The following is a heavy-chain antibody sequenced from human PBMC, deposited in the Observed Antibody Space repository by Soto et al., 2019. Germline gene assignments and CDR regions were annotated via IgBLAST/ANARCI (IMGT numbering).Heavy chain of an antibody. CDR3: AHRRKDSGSHNAFDV. V-gene: IGHV2-5*02. CDR2: IYWDDDD. D-gene: IGHD3-22*01. CDR1: GFSLNTYGVG. Sequence: QITLKESGPTVVRPTQTLTLTCTFSGFSLNTYGVGVAWVRQPPGKALEWLALIYWDDDDRYNPSLRSRLTIPKDTSKNQVVLTITNMDPLDTATYYCAHRRKDSGSHNAFDVWGQGTMVTVSS. J-gene: IGHJ3*01.